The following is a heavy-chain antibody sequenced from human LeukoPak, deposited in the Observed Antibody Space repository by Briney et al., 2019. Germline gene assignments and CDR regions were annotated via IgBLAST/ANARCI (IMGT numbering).Heavy chain of an antibody. Sequence: GASVKVSCKASGYTFTSYGFSWVRQAPGQGLEWMGWLSAYNGNTNYAQKLQGRVTMTTDTSTSTAYMELRSLRSDDTAVYYCARDNYDILAGYYVNWFDPWGQGTLVTVSS. J-gene: IGHJ5*02. V-gene: IGHV1-18*04. CDR1: GYTFTSYG. CDR2: LSAYNGNT. D-gene: IGHD3-9*01. CDR3: ARDNYDILAGYYVNWFDP.